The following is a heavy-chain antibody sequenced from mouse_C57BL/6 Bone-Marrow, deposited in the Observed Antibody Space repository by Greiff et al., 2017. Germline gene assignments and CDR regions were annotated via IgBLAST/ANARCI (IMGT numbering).Heavy chain of an antibody. CDR3: TRPSTVQFAY. Sequence: VQLQQSGAELVRPGASVTLSCKASGYTFTDYEMHWVKQTPVHGLEWIGAIDPETGGTAYNQKFKGKAILTSDKSSSTAYMELRSLTSTDSAVYYCTRPSTVQFAYWGQGTLVTVSA. V-gene: IGHV1-15*01. J-gene: IGHJ3*01. CDR1: GYTFTDYE. D-gene: IGHD2-10*02. CDR2: IDPETGGT.